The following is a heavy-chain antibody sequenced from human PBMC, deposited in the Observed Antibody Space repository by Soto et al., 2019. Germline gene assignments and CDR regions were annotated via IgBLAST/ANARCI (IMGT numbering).Heavy chain of an antibody. D-gene: IGHD3-22*01. V-gene: IGHV4-39*01. CDR2: IYYSGST. Sequence: SETLSLTCTVSGGSISSSSYYWGWIRQPPGKGLEWIGSIYYSGSTYYNPSLKSRVTISVDTSKNQFSLKLSSVTAADTAVYYCATSYYYDSSGSPGRFDPWGQRTLVTVSS. CDR3: ATSYYYDSSGSPGRFDP. J-gene: IGHJ5*02. CDR1: GGSISSSSYY.